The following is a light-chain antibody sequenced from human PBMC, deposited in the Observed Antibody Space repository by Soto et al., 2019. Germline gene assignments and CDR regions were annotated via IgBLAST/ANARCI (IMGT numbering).Light chain of an antibody. V-gene: IGKV1-39*01. CDR2: AAS. J-gene: IGKJ1*01. CDR1: QDIGAY. Sequence: DIQMTQSPSSLSASIGARFTITCRASQDIGAYLNWYQHKQGKAPRVLMYAASNLKSGVPPRFSGSGVGRDFTLTISDLQPEDFATYYCQHSYSTRTFGQGTKVERK. CDR3: QHSYSTRT.